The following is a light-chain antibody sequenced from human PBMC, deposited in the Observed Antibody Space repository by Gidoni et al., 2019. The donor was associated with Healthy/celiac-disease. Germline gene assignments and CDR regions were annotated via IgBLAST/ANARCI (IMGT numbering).Light chain of an antibody. CDR3: QQRSNWPRGYS. J-gene: IGKJ2*03. Sequence: VLTQSPATLSSSPGERATLTCRTSQSVSSYLAWYKQKPGQAPRLLIYDASNRATGIPARFSGSGSGTDFTLTISSLEPEDFAVYYCQQRSNWPRGYSCGQGTKLEIK. CDR2: DAS. CDR1: QSVSSY. V-gene: IGKV3-11*01.